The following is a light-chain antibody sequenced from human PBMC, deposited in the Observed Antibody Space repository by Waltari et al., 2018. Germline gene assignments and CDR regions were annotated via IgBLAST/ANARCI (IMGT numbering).Light chain of an antibody. CDR3: SSYTASRHYV. CDR2: DVS. V-gene: IGLV2-14*03. Sequence: QSALTQPASVSGSPGQSITISCTGTSSDVGAYDYVSWYQQYPGKAPQLVIHDVSSRPSGTSDRFSGSKSGNTASLIISGLQADDEADYYCSSYTASRHYVLGTGTKVTVL. CDR1: SSDVGAYDY. J-gene: IGLJ1*01.